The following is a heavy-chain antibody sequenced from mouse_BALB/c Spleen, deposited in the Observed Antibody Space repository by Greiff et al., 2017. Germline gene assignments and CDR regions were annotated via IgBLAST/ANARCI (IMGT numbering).Heavy chain of an antibody. J-gene: IGHJ4*01. CDR1: GFTFSSYT. Sequence: EVHLVESGGGLVKPGGSLKLSCAASGFTFSSYTMSWVRQTPEKRLEWVAYISSGSSTIYYADTVKGRFTISRDNPKNTLFLQMTSLRSEDTAMYYCARVVPGDYAMDYWGQGTSVTVSS. CDR2: ISSGSSTI. D-gene: IGHD1-1*02. CDR3: ARVVPGDYAMDY. V-gene: IGHV5-17*02.